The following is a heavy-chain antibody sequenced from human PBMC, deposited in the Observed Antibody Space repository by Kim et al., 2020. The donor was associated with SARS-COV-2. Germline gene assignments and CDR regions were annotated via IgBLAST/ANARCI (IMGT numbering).Heavy chain of an antibody. CDR3: ASLFRGQDY. D-gene: IGHD3-10*01. V-gene: IGHV4-39*01. Sequence: SETLSLTCTVSGGSISSSSYYWGWIRQPPGKGLEWIGSIYYSGSTYYNPSLKSRVTISVDTSKNQFSLKLSSVTAADTAVYYCASLFRGQDYWGQGTLVTVSS. CDR2: IYYSGST. CDR1: GGSISSSSYY. J-gene: IGHJ4*02.